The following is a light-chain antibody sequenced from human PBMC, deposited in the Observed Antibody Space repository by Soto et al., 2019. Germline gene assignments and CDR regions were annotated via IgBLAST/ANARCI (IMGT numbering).Light chain of an antibody. CDR2: EVS. V-gene: IGLV2-14*01. J-gene: IGLJ1*01. CDR1: SRDVGGSNY. CDR3: SSYTSSNTLEV. Sequence: QSALIQLASVSGSPGQSITISCTGTSRDVGGSNYVSWYQHHPHRAPKLLIYEVSYRPSGVSSRFSGSKSGNTASLTISGLQAEDEADYYCSSYTSSNTLEVFGVGTKLTVL.